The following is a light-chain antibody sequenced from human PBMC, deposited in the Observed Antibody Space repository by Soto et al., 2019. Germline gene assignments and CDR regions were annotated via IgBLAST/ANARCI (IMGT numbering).Light chain of an antibody. CDR1: QSISNY. CDR3: QPSYSTPYT. V-gene: IGKV1-39*01. J-gene: IGKJ2*01. Sequence: DIPVTQSPSSLSASVGDRVTITCRASQSISNYLNWYQQKPGKAPNLLIYAASSLQSGVPSRFSGSGSGTDFTLTINSLQPEDFATYYCQPSYSTPYTFGQGTKLEIK. CDR2: AAS.